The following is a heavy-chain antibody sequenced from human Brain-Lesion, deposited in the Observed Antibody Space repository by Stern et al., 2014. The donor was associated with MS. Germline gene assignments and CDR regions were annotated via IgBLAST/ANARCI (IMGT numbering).Heavy chain of an antibody. Sequence: VQLVESGPGLVKPSQTLSLSCTVSGGSISSGGYYWSWIRQPAGKGLEWIGRIFNSGSTSYNPSLKSRVTISIDTPKNQSSLRLNSMTAADTAVYYCARGRVVPGFQYYATDVWGQGTTVIVSS. CDR3: ARGRVVPGFQYYATDV. CDR1: GGSISSGGYY. J-gene: IGHJ6*02. V-gene: IGHV4-61*02. CDR2: IFNSGST. D-gene: IGHD2-2*01.